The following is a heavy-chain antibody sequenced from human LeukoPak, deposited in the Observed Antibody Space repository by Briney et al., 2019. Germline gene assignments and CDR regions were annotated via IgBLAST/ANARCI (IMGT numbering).Heavy chain of an antibody. CDR2: VNWNGGST. V-gene: IGHV3-20*04. D-gene: IGHD6-19*01. Sequence: GGSLRLSCAASGFRFDDHGMSWVRQAPGKGLEWVSGVNWNGGSTGYGDSVKGRFTISRDNAKNSLYLQMNSLRAEDTALYYCAGGDRNGWYFDYWGQGILVTVSS. CDR1: GFRFDDHG. J-gene: IGHJ4*02. CDR3: AGGDRNGWYFDY.